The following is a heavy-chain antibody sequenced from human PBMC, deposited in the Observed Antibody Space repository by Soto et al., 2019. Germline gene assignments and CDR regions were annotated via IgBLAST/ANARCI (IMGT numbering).Heavy chain of an antibody. V-gene: IGHV1-18*01. D-gene: IGHD6-6*01. CDR2: ISAYNGNT. CDR3: ARDNEYSSSSGYYYYGMDV. J-gene: IGHJ6*02. Sequence: GASVKVSCKASGYTFTSYGISWVRQAPGQGLEWMGWISAYNGNTNYAQKLQGRVTMTTDTSTSTAYMELRSLRSEDTAVYYCARDNEYSSSSGYYYYGMDVWGQGTTVTVSS. CDR1: GYTFTSYG.